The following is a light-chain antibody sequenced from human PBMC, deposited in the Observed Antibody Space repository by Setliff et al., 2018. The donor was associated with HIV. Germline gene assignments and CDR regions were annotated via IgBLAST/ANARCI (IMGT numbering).Light chain of an antibody. J-gene: IGLJ1*01. CDR1: SSDVGEYDY. CDR2: DVT. CDR3: CSYAGSSTPYV. Sequence: QSALTQPASVSGSPGHSITISCTGTSSDVGEYDYVSWYQQHPGKAPKLMIYDVTKRPSGVSNRFSGSKSGNTASLTISGLQAEDEADYYCCSYAGSSTPYVFGTGTKVTVL. V-gene: IGLV2-23*02.